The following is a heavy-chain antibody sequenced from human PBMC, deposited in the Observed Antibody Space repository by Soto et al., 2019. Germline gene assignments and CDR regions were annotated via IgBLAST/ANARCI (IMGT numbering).Heavy chain of an antibody. J-gene: IGHJ3*02. CDR2: IIPILDVT. V-gene: IGHV1-69*02. CDR1: GGTFSSYI. CDR3: ARGAGSGQHAFDI. Sequence: QVQLVQSGLEVTKPGSSVKVSCKASGGTFSSYIISWVRQAPGQGLDWMGRIIPILDVTNYSRKFQGRVTITADKSTNTAYLELNSLRSEDTAVYYCARGAGSGQHAFDIWGQGTRVTVSS. D-gene: IGHD3-10*01.